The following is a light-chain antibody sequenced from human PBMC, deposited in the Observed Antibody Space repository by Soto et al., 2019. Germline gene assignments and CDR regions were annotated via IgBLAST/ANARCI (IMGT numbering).Light chain of an antibody. V-gene: IGKV3D-15*01. CDR2: GAS. CDR1: QSVSSKF. J-gene: IGKJ5*01. CDR3: QHYNNWPIT. Sequence: EIVLTQSPGTLSLSPGERAALSCRASQSVSSKFLAWYQQKPGQAPRLLIYGASSRATGIPDRFSGSGSGTDFTLTISSLQAADFAVYHCQHYNNWPITFGQGTRLEIK.